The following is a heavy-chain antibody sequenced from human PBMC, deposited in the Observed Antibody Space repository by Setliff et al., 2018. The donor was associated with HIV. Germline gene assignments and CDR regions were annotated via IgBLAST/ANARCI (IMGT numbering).Heavy chain of an antibody. CDR2: IWDDGSNK. J-gene: IGHJ4*02. Sequence: PGGSLRLSCATSGFTFSNYGMNWVRQAPGKGLEWVAVIWDDGSNKKYVDSVKGQFTISRDNSKSTVYLQMDSLRAEDTAFYYCARGGYNYPFDYWGQGTLVTVSS. CDR1: GFTFSNYG. V-gene: IGHV3-33*01. D-gene: IGHD5-12*01. CDR3: ARGGYNYPFDY.